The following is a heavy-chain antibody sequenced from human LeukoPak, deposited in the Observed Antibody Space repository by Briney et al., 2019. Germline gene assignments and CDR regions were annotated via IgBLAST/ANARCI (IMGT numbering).Heavy chain of an antibody. CDR1: GFTFTSFA. Sequence: PGGSLRLSCAASGFTFTSFAMSWVRQAPGKGLEWVSTISRSGVATYYANSVKGRFTISRDNSKNTLYLQMNSLIAEDTAVYYCAKSGYNRFDYWGQGTRVTVSS. D-gene: IGHD5-24*01. V-gene: IGHV3-23*01. CDR3: AKSGYNRFDY. J-gene: IGHJ4*02. CDR2: ISRSGVAT.